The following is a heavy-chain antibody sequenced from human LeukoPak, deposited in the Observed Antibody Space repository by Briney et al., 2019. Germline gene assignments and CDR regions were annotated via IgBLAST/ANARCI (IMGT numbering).Heavy chain of an antibody. V-gene: IGHV3-30*04. Sequence: GGSLSLSGAASGFTFSSYAMHGVRQAPGKGLEWVAVISYDVSTKYYADSGKGRFTISKDNSKNPLYRQRNSLKAEDRVLYSCAKDLGQYGDDMDVWGEGTTVTISS. J-gene: IGHJ6*04. CDR2: ISYDVSTK. CDR1: GFTFSSYA. CDR3: AKDLGQYGDDMDV. D-gene: IGHD4/OR15-4a*01.